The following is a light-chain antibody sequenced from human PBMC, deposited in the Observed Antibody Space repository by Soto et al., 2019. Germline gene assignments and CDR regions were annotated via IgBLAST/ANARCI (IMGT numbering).Light chain of an antibody. Sequence: QSALTQPASVSGSPGQSITISCTGTSSDIGGYNYVSWYQQHPGKAPKLVIYEVTKRPSGISSRFSGSKSGITASLTISGLQAEDGGDYYCCSYAGARTYVLFGGGTKLTVL. CDR3: CSYAGARTYVL. V-gene: IGLV2-14*01. J-gene: IGLJ3*02. CDR1: SSDIGGYNY. CDR2: EVT.